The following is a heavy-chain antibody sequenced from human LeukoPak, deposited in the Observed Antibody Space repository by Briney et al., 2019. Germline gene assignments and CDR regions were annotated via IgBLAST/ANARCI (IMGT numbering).Heavy chain of an antibody. J-gene: IGHJ4*02. V-gene: IGHV4-38-2*02. Sequence: PSETLSLTCTVSGFSISSGYFWGWIRQPPGKGLESIGSIYHSGRTYYNPSLKSRVTISVDTSKNQFSLRLSSVTAADTAVYYCARGGSAGLRYWGQGTLVTVSS. CDR1: GFSISSGYF. D-gene: IGHD6-19*01. CDR3: ARGGSAGLRY. CDR2: IYHSGRT.